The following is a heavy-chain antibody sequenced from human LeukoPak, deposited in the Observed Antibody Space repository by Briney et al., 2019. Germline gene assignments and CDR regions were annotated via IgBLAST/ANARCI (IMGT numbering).Heavy chain of an antibody. CDR3: ARSRGYFDY. CDR1: GASISSGSYY. Sequence: SETLSLTCSVSGASISSGSYYWSWIRQPAGKALEWIGYIYYSGSTNYNPSLKSRVTISVDTSKNQFSLKLSSVTAADTALYYCARSRGYFDYWGQGTLVTVSS. D-gene: IGHD6-13*01. J-gene: IGHJ4*02. CDR2: IYYSGST. V-gene: IGHV4-61*10.